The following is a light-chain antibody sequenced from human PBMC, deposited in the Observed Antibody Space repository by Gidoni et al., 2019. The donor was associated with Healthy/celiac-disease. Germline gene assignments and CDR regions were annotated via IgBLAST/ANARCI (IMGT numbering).Light chain of an antibody. CDR3: QSYDSSLSGYV. CDR1: SANIGAGYD. J-gene: IGLJ1*01. Sequence: QSVLTQPPPVSGAPGQRVNIACTGSSANIGAGYDVHWYQQLPGTAPILLIYGNSNRPSGVPDRFSGSKSGTSASLAITGLQAEDEADYYCQSYDSSLSGYVFGTGTKVTVL. V-gene: IGLV1-40*01. CDR2: GNS.